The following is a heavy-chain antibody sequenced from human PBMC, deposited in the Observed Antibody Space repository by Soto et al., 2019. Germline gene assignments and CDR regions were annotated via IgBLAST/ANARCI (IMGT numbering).Heavy chain of an antibody. Sequence: GGSLRLSCAASGFTFSSYAMSWVRQAPGKGLEWVSAISAGAVATNYADSVKGRFTISRDNSKNTLYLQMNSLRAEDTAVYYCAKGRESSGSYRTFDYWGQGALVTVSS. CDR3: AKGRESSGSYRTFDY. V-gene: IGHV3-23*01. D-gene: IGHD3-22*01. CDR1: GFTFSSYA. CDR2: ISAGAVAT. J-gene: IGHJ4*02.